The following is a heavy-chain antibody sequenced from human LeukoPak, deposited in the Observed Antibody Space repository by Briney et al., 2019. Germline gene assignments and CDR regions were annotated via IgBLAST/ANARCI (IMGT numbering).Heavy chain of an antibody. D-gene: IGHD3-3*01. CDR3: ARGNGVLRFLEWLLYASHNWFDP. Sequence: ASVKVSCKASGYTFTSYDINWVRQATGQGGEWMGWMNPNSGNTGYAQKFQGRVTMTRNTSISTAYMELSSLRSEDTAVYYCARGNGVLRFLEWLLYASHNWFDPWGQGTLVTVSS. CDR1: GYTFTSYD. CDR2: MNPNSGNT. J-gene: IGHJ5*02. V-gene: IGHV1-8*01.